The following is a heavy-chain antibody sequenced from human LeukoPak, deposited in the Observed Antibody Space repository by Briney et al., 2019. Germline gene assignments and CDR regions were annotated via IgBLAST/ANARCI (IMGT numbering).Heavy chain of an antibody. Sequence: GGSLRLSCAASGFTFSSYSMNWVRQAPEKGLEWVSSISSSSSYIYYGDSVKGRFTISRDNAKDSLYLQMNSLRAEDTAVYYCARDYEIYWGQGTLVTVSS. J-gene: IGHJ4*02. CDR1: GFTFSSYS. CDR3: ARDYEIY. CDR2: ISSSSSYI. V-gene: IGHV3-21*01. D-gene: IGHD5-12*01.